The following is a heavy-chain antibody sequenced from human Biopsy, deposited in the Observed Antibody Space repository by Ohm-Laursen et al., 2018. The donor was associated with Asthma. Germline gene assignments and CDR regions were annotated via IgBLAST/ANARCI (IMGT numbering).Heavy chain of an antibody. Sequence: GSLRLSCTASGFSVSSNYTSWVRQAPGKGLEWVSVIYSGGSTYYADSVKGRFTISRDNSKNTLDLQMNSLRAEDTAVYYCGRDYPLVDWGQGTLVTVSS. CDR1: GFSVSSNY. D-gene: IGHD2-15*01. CDR3: GRDYPLVD. CDR2: IYSGGST. J-gene: IGHJ4*02. V-gene: IGHV3-53*01.